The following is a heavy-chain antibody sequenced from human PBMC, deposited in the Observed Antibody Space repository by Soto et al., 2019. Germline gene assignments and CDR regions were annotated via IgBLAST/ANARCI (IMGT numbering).Heavy chain of an antibody. V-gene: IGHV3-23*01. Sequence: EVQLLESGGGVVQPGGSLRLSCAASGFTFSTYAMSWVRQVPGKGLEWVSTIRGSGAVTYYAESVKGRFTISRDNSKNTLYLQLNSLRVEDTAIYYCAKLQSLTTPYYGLDIWGQGTTVAVSS. CDR3: AKLQSLTTPYYGLDI. CDR1: GFTFSTYA. D-gene: IGHD4-17*01. CDR2: IRGSGAVT. J-gene: IGHJ6*02.